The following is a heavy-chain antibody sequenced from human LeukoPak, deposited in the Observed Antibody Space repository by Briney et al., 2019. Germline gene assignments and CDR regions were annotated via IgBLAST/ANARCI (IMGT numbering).Heavy chain of an antibody. CDR3: TTGEWFGELLN. J-gene: IGHJ4*02. Sequence: PGGSLRLPCAASGFTFSNAWMSWVRQAPGKGLEWVGRIKSKTDGGTTDYAAPVKGRFTISRDDSKNTLYLQMNSLKTEDTAVYYCTTGEWFGELLNWGQGTLVTVSS. CDR2: IKSKTDGGTT. D-gene: IGHD3-10*01. CDR1: GFTFSNAW. V-gene: IGHV3-15*01.